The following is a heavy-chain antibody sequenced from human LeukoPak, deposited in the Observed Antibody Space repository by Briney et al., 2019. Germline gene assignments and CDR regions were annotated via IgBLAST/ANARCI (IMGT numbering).Heavy chain of an antibody. V-gene: IGHV3-30*04. CDR2: ISYNGSNK. CDR1: GFTFSSYA. D-gene: IGHD3-10*01. J-gene: IGHJ5*02. CDR3: ARLWFGELFNGNWFDP. Sequence: GGSLRLSCAASGFTFSSYAMHWVRQAPGKGLEWVALISYNGSNKYYADSVKGRFTISRDNSKNTLYLQMNSLRAEDTAVYYCARLWFGELFNGNWFDPWGQGTLVTVSS.